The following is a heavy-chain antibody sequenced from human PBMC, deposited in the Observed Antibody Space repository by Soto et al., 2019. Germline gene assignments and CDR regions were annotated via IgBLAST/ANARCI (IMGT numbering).Heavy chain of an antibody. V-gene: IGHV1-69*08. D-gene: IGHD6-13*01. CDR2: IIPILGIA. CDR1: GGTFSSYT. CDR3: AREVAAAGTAAAFDI. J-gene: IGHJ3*02. Sequence: QVQLVQSGAEVKKPGSSVKVSCKASGGTFSSYTISWVRHAPGQGLEWMGRIIPILGIANYAQKLQGRVTLTADKSTSTAYMELRSLRSEDTAVYYCAREVAAAGTAAAFDIWCQGTMVTVSS.